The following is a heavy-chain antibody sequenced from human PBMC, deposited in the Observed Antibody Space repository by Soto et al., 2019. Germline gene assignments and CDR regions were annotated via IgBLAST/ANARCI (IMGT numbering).Heavy chain of an antibody. J-gene: IGHJ5*02. D-gene: IGHD3-10*01. Sequence: QITLKESGPTLVKPTQTLTLTCTFSGFSLSTSGVGVGWIRQPPGKALEWLALIYWDDDKRYSPSLKSRLTTTKDTSKNQVVLTMTNMDPVDTATYYCAHAGNYYGSGSWFDPWGQGTLVTVSS. V-gene: IGHV2-5*02. CDR3: AHAGNYYGSGSWFDP. CDR2: IYWDDDK. CDR1: GFSLSTSGVG.